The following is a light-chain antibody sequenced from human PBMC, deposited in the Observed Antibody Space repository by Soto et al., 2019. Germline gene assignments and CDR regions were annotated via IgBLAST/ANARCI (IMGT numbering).Light chain of an antibody. J-gene: IGKJ1*01. V-gene: IGKV3-15*01. CDR2: AAS. CDR1: QRVSSH. Sequence: ETVMTQSPVTLSVSPGDTATLSCRASQRVSSHLAWYQQKAGQAPRLLIYAASTRATGIPVRFSGSGSETEFTLTIRSLQSEDSALYFCHQYNNWPWTFGQGTKV. CDR3: HQYNNWPWT.